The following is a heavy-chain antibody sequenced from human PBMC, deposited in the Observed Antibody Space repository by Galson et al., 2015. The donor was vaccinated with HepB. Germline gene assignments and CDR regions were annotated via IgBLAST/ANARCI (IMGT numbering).Heavy chain of an antibody. Sequence: SLRLSCAASGFTFSSYGMHWVRQAPGKGLEWVAVISYDGSNKYYADSVKGRFTISRDNSKNTLYLQMNSLRAEDTAVYYCAKEDYCGDHVGQHWGQGTLVTVSS. CDR1: GFTFSSYG. J-gene: IGHJ1*01. CDR3: AKEDYCGDHVGQH. V-gene: IGHV3-30*18. CDR2: ISYDGSNK. D-gene: IGHD4-17*01.